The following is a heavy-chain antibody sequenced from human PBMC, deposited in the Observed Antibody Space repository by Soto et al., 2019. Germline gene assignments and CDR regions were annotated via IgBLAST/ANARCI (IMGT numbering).Heavy chain of an antibody. CDR1: GGSISSYY. CDR3: ARSEGRY. CDR2: IYYSGST. V-gene: IGHV4-59*01. J-gene: IGHJ4*02. Sequence: QVQLQESGPGLVKPSETLSLTCTVSGGSISSYYWSWIRQPPGKGLEWIGYIYYSGSTNYNPSLKSRVTISVDTSKNQFPLKLSSVTAADTAVYYCARSEGRYWGQGTLVTVSS.